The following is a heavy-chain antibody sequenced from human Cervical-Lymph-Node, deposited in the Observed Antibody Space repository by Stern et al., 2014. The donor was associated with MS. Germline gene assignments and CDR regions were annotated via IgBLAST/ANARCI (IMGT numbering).Heavy chain of an antibody. CDR2: ISSAGSTI. J-gene: IGHJ4*02. V-gene: IGHV3-11*01. Sequence: QVQLVESGGGLVKPGGSLRLSCAASGFQFSDFYLSWIRQAPGKGLEWISYISSAGSTIYYADSVKGRFTISRDNAKNEVSLQMNSLRVDDTAVYYCVRGRYMEWFFFDHWGQGALVTVSS. D-gene: IGHD3-3*01. CDR3: VRGRYMEWFFFDH. CDR1: GFQFSDFY.